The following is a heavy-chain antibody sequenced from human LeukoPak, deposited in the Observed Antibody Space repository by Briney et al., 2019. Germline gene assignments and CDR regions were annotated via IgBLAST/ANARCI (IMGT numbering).Heavy chain of an antibody. CDR2: INHSGST. Sequence: SETLSLTCAVYGGSFSGYYWSWIRQPPGKGLEWIGEINHSGSTNYNPSLKSRVTISVDTSKNQFSLRLSSVTAADTAVYYCARSTPHARITMVRGVVGSWFDPWGQGTLVTVSS. CDR1: GGSFSGYY. D-gene: IGHD3-10*01. J-gene: IGHJ5*02. CDR3: ARSTPHARITMVRGVVGSWFDP. V-gene: IGHV4-34*01.